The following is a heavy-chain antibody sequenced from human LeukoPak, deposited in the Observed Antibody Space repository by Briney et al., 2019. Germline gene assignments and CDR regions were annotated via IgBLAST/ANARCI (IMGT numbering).Heavy chain of an antibody. CDR2: INHSGSI. D-gene: IGHD6-19*01. J-gene: IGHJ4*02. CDR1: GGSFSGYY. Sequence: SETLSLTCAVYGGSFSGYYWSWIRQSPGKGLEWIGEINHSGSINYNPSLKSRVAISVDTSKNQFSLKLSSVTAADTAVYYCARSGYNSGWLRDWGQGTLVTVSS. V-gene: IGHV4-34*01. CDR3: ARSGYNSGWLRD.